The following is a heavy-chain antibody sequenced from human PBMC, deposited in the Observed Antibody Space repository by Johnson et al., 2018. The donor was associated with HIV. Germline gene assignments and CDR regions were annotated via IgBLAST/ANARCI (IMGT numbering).Heavy chain of an antibody. D-gene: IGHD1-26*01. CDR1: GFTFSSYA. J-gene: IGHJ3*02. Sequence: VHLVESGGGVVQPGRSLRLSCAASGFTFSSYAMHWVRQAPGKGLEWVSGIRWNSGSTYYADSVKGRFTISRDNSKNTLYLQMNSLRAEDTAVYYCAKDQGGSYPNDAFDIWGQGTMVTVSS. CDR2: IRWNSGST. V-gene: IGHV3-23*04. CDR3: AKDQGGSYPNDAFDI.